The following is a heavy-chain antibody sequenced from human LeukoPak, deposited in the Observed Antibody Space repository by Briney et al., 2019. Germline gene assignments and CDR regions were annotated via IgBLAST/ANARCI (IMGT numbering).Heavy chain of an antibody. Sequence: PGGSLRLSCAASGFTFSLDWMSWVRQAPGKGLEGVANIKQDGSEKYYVHSVKGRFTISRDNAKNSLYLQMNSLRAEDTAVYYCARFGNSPFRDLPDAFDIWGKGTMVTVSS. CDR2: IKQDGSEK. CDR1: GFTFSLDW. D-gene: IGHD4-23*01. V-gene: IGHV3-7*01. J-gene: IGHJ3*02. CDR3: ARFGNSPFRDLPDAFDI.